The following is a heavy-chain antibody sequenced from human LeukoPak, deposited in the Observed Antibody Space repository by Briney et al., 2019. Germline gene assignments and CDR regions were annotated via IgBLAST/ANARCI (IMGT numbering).Heavy chain of an antibody. D-gene: IGHD3-22*01. Sequence: PSETLSLTCTVSGGSISSGDYYWSWIRQPPGKGLEWIGYIYYSGSTYYNPSLKSRVTISVDTSKNQFSLKLSSVTAADTAVYYCARLPHYHYYYDSSGYSLVEYWGQGTLVTVSS. CDR1: GGSISSGDYY. V-gene: IGHV4-30-4*01. CDR2: IYYSGST. CDR3: ARLPHYHYYYDSSGYSLVEY. J-gene: IGHJ4*02.